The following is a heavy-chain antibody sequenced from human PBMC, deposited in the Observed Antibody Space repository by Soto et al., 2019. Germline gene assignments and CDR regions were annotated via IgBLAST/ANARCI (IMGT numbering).Heavy chain of an antibody. D-gene: IGHD3-10*01. CDR3: ARVPDGSGSYCPDY. V-gene: IGHV4-34*01. CDR1: CGSFSGYY. J-gene: IGHJ4*02. CDR2: INHSGST. Sequence: QVQLQQWGAGLLKPSETLSLTCAVYCGSFSGYYWSWIRQPPGKGLEWIGEINHSGSTNYNPSLMNRVTISVDTSKNQISLKQSSVTAADTAVYYCARVPDGSGSYCPDYCGQGTLVTVSS.